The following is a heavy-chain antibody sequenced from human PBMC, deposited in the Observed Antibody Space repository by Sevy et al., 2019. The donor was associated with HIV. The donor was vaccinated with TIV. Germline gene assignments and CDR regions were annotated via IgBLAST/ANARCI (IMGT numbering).Heavy chain of an antibody. V-gene: IGHV1-24*01. CDR1: GYTLTQLS. D-gene: IGHD3-22*01. CDR2: FDPEDDET. CDR3: ATTKDYYESSGSPFDY. Sequence: ASVKVSCKVSGYTLTQLSMHWVRQAPGKGLEWMGSFDPEDDETLYAQNFQDRVTMTEDTSTGTAYMELRTLRSEDTAIYYCATTKDYYESSGSPFDYWGQGTLVTVSS. J-gene: IGHJ4*02.